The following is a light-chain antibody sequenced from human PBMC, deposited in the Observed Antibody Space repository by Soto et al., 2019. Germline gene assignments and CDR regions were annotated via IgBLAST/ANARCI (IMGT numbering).Light chain of an antibody. CDR3: QQHNNWPFT. Sequence: EIVMTQSPATLSVSPGERATLSCRASQSVSSNVAWYQQRPGQAPRLLIYGASTRATGIPARLSGSGSVTEFTLTISSLQSEDFAVYYCQQHNNWPFTFGQGTKLEIK. CDR1: QSVSSN. V-gene: IGKV3-15*01. J-gene: IGKJ2*01. CDR2: GAS.